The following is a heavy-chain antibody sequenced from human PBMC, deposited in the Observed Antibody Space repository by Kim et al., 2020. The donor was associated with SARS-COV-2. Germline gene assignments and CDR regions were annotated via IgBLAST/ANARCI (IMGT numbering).Heavy chain of an antibody. Sequence: ASVKVSCKASGYTFTSYYMHWVRQAPGQGVEWMGIINPSDGSTSYVQKFQGRVTRTRDTSTSTVYMALSSLRSEDTAVYYCASAGVTMIVVVITTPVAFDNWGQWTLVTVSS. J-gene: IGHJ3*02. D-gene: IGHD3-22*01. CDR3: ASAGVTMIVVVITTPVAFDN. CDR2: INPSDGST. CDR1: GYTFTSYY. V-gene: IGHV1-46*01.